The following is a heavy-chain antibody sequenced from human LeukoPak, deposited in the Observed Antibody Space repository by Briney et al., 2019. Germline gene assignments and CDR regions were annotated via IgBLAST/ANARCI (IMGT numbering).Heavy chain of an antibody. J-gene: IGHJ4*02. V-gene: IGHV3-49*03. Sequence: GGSLRLSCTASGFTFGDYTMSWFRQAPGKGLEWVGFIRSKAYGGTTEYAASVKGRFTISRDDSKSIAYLQMSGLKTEDTAVYYCTRGRTAMVTVFDYWGQGTLVTVSS. CDR1: GFTFGDYT. CDR2: IRSKAYGGTT. CDR3: TRGRTAMVTVFDY. D-gene: IGHD5-18*01.